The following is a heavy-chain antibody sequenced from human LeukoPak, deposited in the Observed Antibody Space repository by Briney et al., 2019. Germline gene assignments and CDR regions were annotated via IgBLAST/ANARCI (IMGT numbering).Heavy chain of an antibody. Sequence: SETLSLTCAVYGGSFSGYYWTWIRQTPEKGLEWIGEMNPSGSTNYNPSLKSRVTISVDTSKNQFSLNLTSVNAADTAVYYCARVMAARREDLNWFDPWGQGTLVTVSS. CDR2: MNPSGST. CDR1: GGSFSGYY. CDR3: ARVMAARREDLNWFDP. J-gene: IGHJ5*02. V-gene: IGHV4-34*01. D-gene: IGHD6-6*01.